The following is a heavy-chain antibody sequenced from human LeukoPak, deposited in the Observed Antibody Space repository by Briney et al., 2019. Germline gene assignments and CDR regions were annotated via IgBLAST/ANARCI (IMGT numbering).Heavy chain of an antibody. V-gene: IGHV3-23*01. Sequence: HPGGSLRLSCAASGFSFSSYALNWVRQAPGKGLEWVSGISGSGYSIYYVDSVKGRFTISRDNPKKTVYLQMNSLRAEDTAVYYCAKSVTGYSTFDYWGQGTLVTVSS. CDR3: AKSVTGYSTFDY. CDR2: ISGSGYSI. J-gene: IGHJ4*02. CDR1: GFSFSSYA. D-gene: IGHD3-9*01.